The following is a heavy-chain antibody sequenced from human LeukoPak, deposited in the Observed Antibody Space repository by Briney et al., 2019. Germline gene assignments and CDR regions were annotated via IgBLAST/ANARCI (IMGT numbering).Heavy chain of an antibody. V-gene: IGHV4-59*01. CDR1: GGSISSYY. Sequence: SETLSLTCTVSGGSISSYYWSWIRQPPGKGLEWIGYIYYSGSTNYNPSLKSRVTISVDTSKNQFSLKLSSVTAADPAVYYCARGKTTDRRGDYSWGQGTLVTVSS. D-gene: IGHD4-17*01. J-gene: IGHJ4*02. CDR2: IYYSGST. CDR3: ARGKTTDRRGDYS.